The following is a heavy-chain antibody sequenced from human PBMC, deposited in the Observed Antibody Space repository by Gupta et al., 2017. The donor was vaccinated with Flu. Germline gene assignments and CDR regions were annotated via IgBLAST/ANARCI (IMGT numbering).Heavy chain of an antibody. D-gene: IGHD2-2*01. J-gene: IGHJ6*02. Sequence: EWMGGIIPIFGTANYAQKFQGRVTITADESTSTAYMELSSLRSEDTAVYYCARCPGDIVVVPAANGGEEGPSYYYYGMDVWGQGTTVTVSS. V-gene: IGHV1-69*01. CDR3: ARCPGDIVVVPAANGGEEGPSYYYYGMDV. CDR2: IIPIFGTA.